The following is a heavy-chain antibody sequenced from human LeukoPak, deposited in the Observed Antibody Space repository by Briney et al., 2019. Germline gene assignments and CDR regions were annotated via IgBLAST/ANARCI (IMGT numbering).Heavy chain of an antibody. V-gene: IGHV4-30-2*01. J-gene: IGHJ6*03. Sequence: PSETLSLTCTVSGGSISSGGYYWSWIRQPPGKGLEWIGYIYHSGSTYYNPSLKSRVTISVDRSKNQFSLKLSSVTAADTAVYYCASSPTEGYYYYYMDVWGKGTTVTVSS. D-gene: IGHD4-11*01. CDR2: IYHSGST. CDR3: ASSPTEGYYYYYMDV. CDR1: GGSISSGGYY.